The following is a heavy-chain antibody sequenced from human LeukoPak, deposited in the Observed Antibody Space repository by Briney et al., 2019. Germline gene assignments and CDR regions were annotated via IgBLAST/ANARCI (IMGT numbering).Heavy chain of an antibody. D-gene: IGHD1-26*01. CDR2: INWNSDSI. J-gene: IGHJ6*03. CDR3: TKCGSPYPRSYYYYYMDV. CDR1: GFTFDDYA. V-gene: IGHV3-9*01. Sequence: GGSLRLSCAVSGFTFDDYAMHWVRQVPGKGLEWVSGINWNSDSIGYADSVKGRFTTSRDNSKNTLYLQMDGLRAEDTAVYYCTKCGSPYPRSYYYYYMDVWGKGTTVTVSS.